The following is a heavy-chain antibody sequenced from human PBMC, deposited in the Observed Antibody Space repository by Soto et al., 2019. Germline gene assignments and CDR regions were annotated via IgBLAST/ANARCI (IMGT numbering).Heavy chain of an antibody. V-gene: IGHV3-30-3*01. CDR3: ASRYPPDY. J-gene: IGHJ4*02. Sequence: PGGSLRLSCAASRFTFSSYAMHWVRQAPGKGLEWVAVISYDGNNKYYADSVKGRFTISRDNSKNTLYLQMNSLRTEDTAVYYCASRYPPDYWGQGTLVTVSS. CDR2: ISYDGNNK. CDR1: RFTFSSYA. D-gene: IGHD1-1*01.